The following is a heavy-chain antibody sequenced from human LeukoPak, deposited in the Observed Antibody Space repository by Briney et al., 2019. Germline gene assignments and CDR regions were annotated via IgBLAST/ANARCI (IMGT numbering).Heavy chain of an antibody. D-gene: IGHD2-2*01. V-gene: IGHV4-4*02. CDR3: AKIMGRGYCTSTSCRGDWFDP. Sequence: SGTLSLTCAVSGGSISSSNWWSWVRQPPGKGLEWIGEIYHSGSTNYNPSLKNRVTISVGKSKNQFSLKLSSVTAADTAVYYCAKIMGRGYCTSTSCRGDWFDPWGQGTLVTVSS. CDR2: IYHSGST. J-gene: IGHJ5*02. CDR1: GGSISSSNW.